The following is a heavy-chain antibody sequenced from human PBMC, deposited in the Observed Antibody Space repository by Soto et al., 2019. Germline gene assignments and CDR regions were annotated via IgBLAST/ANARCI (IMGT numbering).Heavy chain of an antibody. J-gene: IGHJ6*02. D-gene: IGHD1-1*01. CDR1: GYTFTGYD. CDR3: ATTTNNIYYGMDV. CDR2: INPNSGGT. V-gene: IGHV1-2*02. Sequence: ASVKVSCKASGYTFTGYDMHWVRQAPGQGLEWMGWINPNSGGTNYAQKFQGRVTMTRDTSISTAYMELSRLRSDDTAVYYCATTTNNIYYGMDVWGQGTTVTVS.